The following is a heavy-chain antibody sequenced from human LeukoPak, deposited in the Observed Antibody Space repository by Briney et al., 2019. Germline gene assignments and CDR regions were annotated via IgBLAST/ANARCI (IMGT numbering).Heavy chain of an antibody. J-gene: IGHJ4*02. Sequence: GGSLRLSCAVSGFSFSAYWMNWVRRAPGKGLEWVANINQDGSEKHYVDSVKGRFTISRDNAKNSLYLQMNSLRAEDTAVYYCATENRITMVRETPDYWGQGTLVTVSS. CDR3: ATENRITMVRETPDY. CDR2: INQDGSEK. CDR1: GFSFSAYW. D-gene: IGHD3-10*01. V-gene: IGHV3-7*01.